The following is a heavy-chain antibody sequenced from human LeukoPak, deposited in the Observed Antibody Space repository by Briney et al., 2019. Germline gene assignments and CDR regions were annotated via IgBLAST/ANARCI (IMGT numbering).Heavy chain of an antibody. CDR3: ARDSPVKDDDDYSVGHYFDY. V-gene: IGHV1-69*04. CDR1: GGTFNNYT. CDR2: IIPIFNIA. D-gene: IGHD4-17*01. J-gene: IGHJ4*02. Sequence: SVKVSCKASGGTFNNYTFTWVRQAPGQGLEWMGRIIPIFNIANYAQRFQGRVTITADKSTSTAYMELSSLRSEDTAVYFCARDSPVKDDDDYSVGHYFDYWAREVWSPSPQ.